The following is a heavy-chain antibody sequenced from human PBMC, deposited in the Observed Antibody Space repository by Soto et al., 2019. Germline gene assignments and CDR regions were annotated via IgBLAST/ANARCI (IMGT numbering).Heavy chain of an antibody. D-gene: IGHD3-3*01. J-gene: IGHJ6*02. CDR1: GYTFTSYG. Sequence: QVQLVQSGAEVKKPGASVKVSCKASGYTFTSYGISWVRQAPGQGLEWMGWISAYNGNTNYAQKLQGRVTMTTDTSTSTAYMELSSLRSDDTAVYYCARDRESRITIFGVVIIDGMDVWGQGTTVTVSS. CDR3: ARDRESRITIFGVVIIDGMDV. V-gene: IGHV1-18*04. CDR2: ISAYNGNT.